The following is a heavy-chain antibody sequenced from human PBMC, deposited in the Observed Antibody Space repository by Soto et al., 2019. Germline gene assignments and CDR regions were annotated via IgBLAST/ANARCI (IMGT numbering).Heavy chain of an antibody. CDR1: GYSFTSYW. D-gene: IGHD3-10*01. Sequence: PGESLKISCKGSGYSFTSYWIGWVRQMPGKGLEWMGIIYPGDSDTRYSPSFQGQVTISADKSISTAYLQWSSLKASDTAMYYCARTLWFGEYPPHNWLDPWGEGTLVTVSS. CDR3: ARTLWFGEYPPHNWLDP. J-gene: IGHJ5*02. CDR2: IYPGDSDT. V-gene: IGHV5-51*01.